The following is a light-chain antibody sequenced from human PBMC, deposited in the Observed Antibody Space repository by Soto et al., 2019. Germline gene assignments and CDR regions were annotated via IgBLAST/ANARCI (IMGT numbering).Light chain of an antibody. Sequence: QSALTQPASVSGSPGQSITISCTGTSSDVGDYNYVSWYQQHPGKAPKLMIYEVSNWPSGVSNRFSGSKSGKTASLTISGLQAEDEADYYCSSYTSSSTLDVFGTGTKVTVL. V-gene: IGLV2-14*01. CDR1: SSDVGDYNY. CDR3: SSYTSSSTLDV. CDR2: EVS. J-gene: IGLJ1*01.